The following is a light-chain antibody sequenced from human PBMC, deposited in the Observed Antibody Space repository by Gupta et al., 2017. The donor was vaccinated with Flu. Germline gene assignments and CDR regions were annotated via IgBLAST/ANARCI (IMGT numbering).Light chain of an antibody. CDR2: EVS. V-gene: IGLV2-8*01. CDR3: SSYAGSDREV. Sequence: TSSAVVSYSYVPWYQQHPGEAAQLMLYEVSRRPSAVPDRFSGSKSGSTASLTVSGLQADDEEDYYCSSYAGSDREVFGGGTKVTVL. CDR1: SSAVVSYSY. J-gene: IGLJ1*01.